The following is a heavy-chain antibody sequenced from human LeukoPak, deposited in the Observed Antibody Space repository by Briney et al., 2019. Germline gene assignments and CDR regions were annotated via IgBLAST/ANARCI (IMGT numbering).Heavy chain of an antibody. Sequence: ASVKVSCKASGYTFTSYHMHWVRQAPGQGLEWMGLINPSGGTTNYAQKFRGRVTMTRDTSISTAYMELSRLRSDDTAVYYCARVGLVSSGWYSEINWFDPWGQGTLVTVSS. D-gene: IGHD6-19*01. CDR1: GYTFTSYH. J-gene: IGHJ5*02. V-gene: IGHV1-46*01. CDR2: INPSGGTT. CDR3: ARVGLVSSGWYSEINWFDP.